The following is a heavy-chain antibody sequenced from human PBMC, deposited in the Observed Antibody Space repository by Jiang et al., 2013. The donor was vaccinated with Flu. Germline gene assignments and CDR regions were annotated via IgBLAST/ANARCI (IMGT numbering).Heavy chain of an antibody. Sequence: GSGLVKPSETLSLICTVSGTSVSSGSYYWTWIRQPPGKGLECVGFNYYGGSTNYNPSLKSRVSMSVDTSKNQFFLSLASVTAADTAMYYCARIGRLSAVWGQGTLVTVSS. CDR1: GTSVSSGSYY. CDR3: ARIGRLSAV. CDR2: NYYGGST. V-gene: IGHV4-61*01. D-gene: IGHD2-21*02. J-gene: IGHJ4*02.